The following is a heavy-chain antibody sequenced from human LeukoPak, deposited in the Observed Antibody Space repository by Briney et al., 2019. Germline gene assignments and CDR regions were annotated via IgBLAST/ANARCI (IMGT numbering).Heavy chain of an antibody. D-gene: IGHD2-2*01. CDR2: IYHSGST. V-gene: IGHV4-38-2*01. J-gene: IGHJ4*02. Sequence: PSETLSLTCAVSGYSISSGYYWGWIRQPPGKGLEWIGSIYHSGSTYYNPSLKSRVTISVDTSKNQFSLKLSSVTAADTAVYYCARHRWGFDIVVVPAGGYYFDYWGQGTLVTVSS. CDR3: ARHRWGFDIVVVPAGGYYFDY. CDR1: GYSISSGYY.